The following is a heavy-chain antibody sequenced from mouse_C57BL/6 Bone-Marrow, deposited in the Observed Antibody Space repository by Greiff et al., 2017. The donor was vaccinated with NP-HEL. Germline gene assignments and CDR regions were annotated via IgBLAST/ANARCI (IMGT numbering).Heavy chain of an antibody. J-gene: IGHJ3*01. V-gene: IGHV1-82*01. CDR3: ASDYDDGAWFAY. Sequence: VQPQQSGPELVKPGASVKISCKASGYAFSSSWMNWVKQRPGKGLEWIGRIYPGDGDTNYNGKFKGKATLTADKSSSTAYMQLSSLTSEDSAVYFCASDYDDGAWFAYWGQGTLVTVSA. CDR1: GYAFSSSW. CDR2: IYPGDGDT. D-gene: IGHD2-4*01.